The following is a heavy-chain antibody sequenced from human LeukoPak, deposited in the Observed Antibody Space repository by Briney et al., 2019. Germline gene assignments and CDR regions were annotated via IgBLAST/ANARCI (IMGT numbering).Heavy chain of an antibody. Sequence: PGGSLRLSCTGSGYSFTSYWIDWVRQMPGKGLEWMGIIYPGDSDTRYSPSFQGQVTISADKSISTAYLQWSSLKASDTAMYYCARQTIAAAGKNFDYWGQGTLVTVSS. D-gene: IGHD6-13*01. CDR1: GYSFTSYW. CDR2: IYPGDSDT. CDR3: ARQTIAAAGKNFDY. J-gene: IGHJ4*02. V-gene: IGHV5-51*01.